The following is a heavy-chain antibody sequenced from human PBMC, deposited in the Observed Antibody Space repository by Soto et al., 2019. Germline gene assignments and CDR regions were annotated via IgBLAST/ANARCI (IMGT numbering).Heavy chain of an antibody. J-gene: IGHJ4*02. CDR1: GFTFSSYG. CDR3: AKEGPITNWYFDY. D-gene: IGHD1-1*01. V-gene: IGHV3-30*18. Sequence: QVQLMESEGGVVQPGRSLRLSCAASGFTFSSYGMHWVCQAPGKGLEWVTVISYDGKVAYYADSVKGRFTISRDNSKNTLYLQMNSLRTEDTAMYYCAKEGPITNWYFDYWGQGTLVTVSS. CDR2: ISYDGKVA.